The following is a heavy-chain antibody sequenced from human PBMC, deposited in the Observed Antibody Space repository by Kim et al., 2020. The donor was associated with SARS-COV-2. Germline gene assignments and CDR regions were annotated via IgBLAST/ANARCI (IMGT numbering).Heavy chain of an antibody. V-gene: IGHV4-59*13. D-gene: IGHD6-19*01. Sequence: SETLSLTCTVSGGSISSYYWSWIRQPPGKGLEWIGYIYYSGSTNYNPSFKSRVTISVDTSKNQFSLKLSSVTAADTAVYYCARDERDSSGWANWFDPWGQVTLVTVSS. CDR1: GGSISSYY. CDR2: IYYSGST. J-gene: IGHJ5*02. CDR3: ARDERDSSGWANWFDP.